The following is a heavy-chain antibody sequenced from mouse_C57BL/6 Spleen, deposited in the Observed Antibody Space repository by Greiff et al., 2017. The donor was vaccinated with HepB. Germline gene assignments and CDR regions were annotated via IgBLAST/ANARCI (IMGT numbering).Heavy chain of an antibody. CDR2: INPSSGYT. V-gene: IGHV1-4*01. CDR3: ARWDDGLYYFDY. D-gene: IGHD2-3*01. J-gene: IGHJ2*01. Sequence: QVQLQQSGAELARPGASVKMSCKASGYTFTSYTMHWVKQRPGQGLEWIGYINPSSGYTKYNQKFKDKATLTADKSSSTAYMQLSSLTSEDSAVYYCARWDDGLYYFDYWGQGTTLTVSS. CDR1: GYTFTSYT.